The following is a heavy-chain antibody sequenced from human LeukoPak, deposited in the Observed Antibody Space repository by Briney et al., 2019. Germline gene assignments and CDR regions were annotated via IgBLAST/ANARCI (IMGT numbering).Heavy chain of an antibody. CDR1: GGSISSYY. Sequence: PSETLSLTCTVSGGSISSYYWSWIRQPPGKGLEWIGYIYYSGSTNYNPSLKSRVTISVDTSKNQFSLKLSSVTAADTAAYYCARDRGYYDSMDYWGQGTLVTVSS. CDR3: ARDRGYYDSMDY. V-gene: IGHV4-59*01. CDR2: IYYSGST. D-gene: IGHD3-22*01. J-gene: IGHJ4*02.